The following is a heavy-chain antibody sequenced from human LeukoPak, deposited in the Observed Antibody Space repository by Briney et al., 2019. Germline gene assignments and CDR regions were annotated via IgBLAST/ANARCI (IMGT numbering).Heavy chain of an antibody. CDR3: ARGGIPARRLDY. V-gene: IGHV4-39*07. Sequence: PPETLSLTCTVSGGSISSSSYYWGWIRQPPGKGLEWIGSIYYSGSTYYNPSLKSRVTISVDTSKNQFSLKLSSVTAADTAVYYCARGGIPARRLDYWGQGTLVTVSS. CDR2: IYYSGST. J-gene: IGHJ4*02. CDR1: GGSISSSSYY. D-gene: IGHD6-6*01.